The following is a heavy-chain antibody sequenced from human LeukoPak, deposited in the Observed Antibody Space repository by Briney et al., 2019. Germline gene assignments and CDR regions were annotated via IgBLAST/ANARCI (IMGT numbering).Heavy chain of an antibody. CDR3: AICTPVLGIFDY. J-gene: IGHJ4*02. V-gene: IGHV1-2*06. CDR1: GYTFIDYY. Sequence: ASVKVSCKASGYTFIDYYMQWVRQAPGQGLEWMGRINPNSGGTDYAQKFQGRVTMTGDTSISTAYMELSSLRSDDTAVYHCAICTPVLGIFDYWGQGTLVTVSS. D-gene: IGHD2/OR15-2a*01. CDR2: INPNSGGT.